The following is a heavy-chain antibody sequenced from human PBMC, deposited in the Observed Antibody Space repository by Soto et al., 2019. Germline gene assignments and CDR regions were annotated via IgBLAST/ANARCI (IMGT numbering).Heavy chain of an antibody. Sequence: SQTLSLTCAISGDSVSSNSAAWNWIRQSPSRGLEWLGRTYYRSKWYNDYAVSVKSRITINPDTSKNQFSLQLNSVTPEDTAVYYCARTPYDFWSGSPILLYGMDVWGQGTTVTVSS. D-gene: IGHD3-3*01. J-gene: IGHJ6*02. CDR1: GDSVSSNSAA. CDR2: TYYRSKWYN. CDR3: ARTPYDFWSGSPILLYGMDV. V-gene: IGHV6-1*01.